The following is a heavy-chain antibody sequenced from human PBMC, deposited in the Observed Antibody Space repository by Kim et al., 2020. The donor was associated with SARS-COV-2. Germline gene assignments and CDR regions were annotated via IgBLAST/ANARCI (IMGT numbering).Heavy chain of an antibody. CDR2: IKSKTDGGTT. CDR3: TTELLSSSSWYGMDV. CDR1: GFTFSNAW. Sequence: GGSLRLSCAASGFTFSNAWMSWVRQAPEKGLEWVGRIKSKTDGGTTDYAAPVKGRFTISRDDSKNTLYLQMNSLKTEDTAVYYCTTELLSSSSWYGMDVWGQGTTVTVSS. V-gene: IGHV3-15*01. D-gene: IGHD6-13*01. J-gene: IGHJ6*02.